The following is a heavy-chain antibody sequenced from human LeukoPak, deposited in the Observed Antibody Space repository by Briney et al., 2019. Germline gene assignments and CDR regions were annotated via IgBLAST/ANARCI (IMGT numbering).Heavy chain of an antibody. CDR3: ARDQGIAAAGTDDAFDI. D-gene: IGHD6-13*01. J-gene: IGHJ3*02. V-gene: IGHV1-2*04. CDR1: GYTFTGYY. CDR2: INPNSGGT. Sequence: ASVKVSCKSSGYTFTGYYMHWVRQAPGQGLEWMGWINPNSGGTNYAQKFQGWVTMTRVTSISTAYMELSSLRSEDTAVYYCARDQGIAAAGTDDAFDIWGQGTMVTVSS.